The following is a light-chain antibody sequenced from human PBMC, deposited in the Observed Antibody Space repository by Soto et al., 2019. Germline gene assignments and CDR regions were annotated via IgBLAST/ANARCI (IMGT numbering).Light chain of an antibody. CDR1: SSDGGTYNY. J-gene: IGLJ3*02. V-gene: IGLV2-14*03. CDR2: DVS. CDR3: CSYTSSSTWV. Sequence: QSALTQPASVSGSPGQSITISCTGTSSDGGTYNYVSWYQHHPGRAPKLMIYDVSSRPSGVSNRFSGSKSANTASLTISGLQAEDDADYYCCSYTSSSTWVFGGGTKLTVL.